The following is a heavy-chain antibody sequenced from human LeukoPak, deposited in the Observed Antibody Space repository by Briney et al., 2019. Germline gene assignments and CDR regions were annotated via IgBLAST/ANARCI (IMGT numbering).Heavy chain of an antibody. CDR2: ISTYSGNT. Sequence: ASVKVSCKASGYSFAGYGISWVRQAPGQGLEWIGWISTYSGNTNYAHNLQGRITVTTETSTSTAYMELRSLRSDDTAVYYCARVGAAPGHFDYWGQGTQLTVSS. V-gene: IGHV1-18*01. CDR1: GYSFAGYG. CDR3: ARVGAAPGHFDY. J-gene: IGHJ4*02. D-gene: IGHD6-13*01.